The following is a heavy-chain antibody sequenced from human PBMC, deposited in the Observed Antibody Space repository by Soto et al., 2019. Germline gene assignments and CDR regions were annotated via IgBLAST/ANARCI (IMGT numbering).Heavy chain of an antibody. CDR2: INPSGGST. V-gene: IGHV1-46*01. CDR3: ARDGEEMATTSYYYGMDV. J-gene: IGHJ6*02. CDR1: GYTFTSYY. D-gene: IGHD5-12*01. Sequence: GASVKVSCKASGYTFTSYYMHWVRQAPGQGLEWMGIINPSGGSTSYAQKFQGRVTMTRDTSTSTVYMELSSLRSEDTAVYYCARDGEEMATTSYYYGMDVWGQGTLVTVSS.